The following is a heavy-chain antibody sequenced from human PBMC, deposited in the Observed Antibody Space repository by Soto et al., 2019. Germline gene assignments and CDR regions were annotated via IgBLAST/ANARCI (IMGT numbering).Heavy chain of an antibody. D-gene: IGHD2-15*01. CDR1: GGSISSSSYY. V-gene: IGHV4-39*07. CDR2: IYYSGST. CDR3: ARGGASSKWFAP. J-gene: IGHJ5*02. Sequence: SETLSLTCTVSGGSISSSSYYWGWIRQPPGKGLEWIGSIYYSGSTYYNPSLASRVTISVDTSKSQFSLNLRSVNAADTAVYYCARGGASSKWFAPWGQGTLVTVSS.